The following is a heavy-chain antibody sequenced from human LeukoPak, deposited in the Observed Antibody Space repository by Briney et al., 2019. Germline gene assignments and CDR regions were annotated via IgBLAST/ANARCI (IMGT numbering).Heavy chain of an antibody. CDR2: INHSGST. CDR1: GGSFSGYY. CDR3: ARRRAASSSSWYGDYNYYMDV. V-gene: IGHV4-34*01. J-gene: IGHJ6*03. Sequence: PSETLSLTCAVYGGSFSGYYWSWIRQPPGKGLEWIGEINHSGSTNYNPSLKSRVTISVDTSKNQFSLKLSSVTAADTAVYYCARRRAASSSSWYGDYNYYMDVWGKGTTVTVSS. D-gene: IGHD6-13*01.